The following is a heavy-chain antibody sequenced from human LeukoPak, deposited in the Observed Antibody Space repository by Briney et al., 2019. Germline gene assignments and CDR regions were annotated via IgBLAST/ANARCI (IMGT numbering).Heavy chain of an antibody. J-gene: IGHJ5*01. CDR3: VRHDGRGGATMGAFDS. V-gene: IGHV4-39*01. CDR2: VYYGRTT. Sequence: SETLSLTCTVSAASISSSSHHWGWIRQSPGKGLEWIGIVYYGRTTYYSPSLDSRVTISLDTSANQFSLQLNSVTAADTAVYYCVRHDGRGGATMGAFDSWGQGSLVTVSS. CDR1: AASISSSSHH. D-gene: IGHD4/OR15-4a*01.